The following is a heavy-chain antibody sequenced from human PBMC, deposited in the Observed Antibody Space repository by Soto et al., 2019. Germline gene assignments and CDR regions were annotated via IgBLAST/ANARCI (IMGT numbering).Heavy chain of an antibody. CDR3: TIVRVADSALDH. V-gene: IGHV5-10-1*01. Sequence: PGESLKISCKGSGYSFTSYWISWVRQMPGKGLEWMGRIDPSDSYTNYSPSFQGHVTISADKSISTAYLQWSSLKASDTAMHYCTIVRVADSALDHWGQGTLVTVSS. J-gene: IGHJ4*02. D-gene: IGHD3-10*02. CDR1: GYSFTSYW. CDR2: IDPSDSYT.